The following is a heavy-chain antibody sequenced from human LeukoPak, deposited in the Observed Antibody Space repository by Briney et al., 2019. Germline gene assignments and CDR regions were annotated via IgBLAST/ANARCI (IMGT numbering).Heavy chain of an antibody. V-gene: IGHV3-30*18. CDR1: GFTFSSYG. CDR3: AKDWYLDY. Sequence: GGSLRLSCAASGFTFSSYGMHWVRQAPGKGLEWVAIISYDGSNEYYADSVKGRFTISRDNSKNTLYLQMNSLRAADTAVYYCAKDWYLDYWGQGTLVTVSS. J-gene: IGHJ4*02. D-gene: IGHD6-13*01. CDR2: ISYDGSNE.